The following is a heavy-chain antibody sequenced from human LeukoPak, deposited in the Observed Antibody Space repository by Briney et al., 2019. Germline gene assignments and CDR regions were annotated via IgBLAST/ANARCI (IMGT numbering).Heavy chain of an antibody. CDR3: ARDRDYHDSSGYKDY. V-gene: IGHV4-38-2*02. J-gene: IGHJ4*02. CDR2: IHHTGST. D-gene: IGHD3-22*01. Sequence: SETLSLTCTVSNYSISTYDYWAWIRQPPGKGLEWIGSIHHTGSTHYNPSLKSRVAISVDTSKNQFSLKLSSVTAADTALYYCARDRDYHDSSGYKDYWGQGTLATVSS. CDR1: NYSISTYDY.